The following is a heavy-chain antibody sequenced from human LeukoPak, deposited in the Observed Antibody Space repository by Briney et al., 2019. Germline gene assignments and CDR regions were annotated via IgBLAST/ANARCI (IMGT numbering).Heavy chain of an antibody. CDR3: TKDRYGDYRRYYYYYMDV. D-gene: IGHD4-17*01. CDR1: GFTFSSYA. Sequence: GGSLRLSCAASGFTFSSYALHWVRQAPGKGLEWVAFISYDEINKYYADSVKGRFTISRDNSKNTLYLQMNSLRAEDTAVYYCTKDRYGDYRRYYYYYMDVWGKGTTVTVSS. J-gene: IGHJ6*03. CDR2: ISYDEINK. V-gene: IGHV3-30*04.